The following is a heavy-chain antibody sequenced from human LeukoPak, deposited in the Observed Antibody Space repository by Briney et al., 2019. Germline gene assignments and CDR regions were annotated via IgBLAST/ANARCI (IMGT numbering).Heavy chain of an antibody. CDR2: MNPNSGNT. J-gene: IGHJ4*02. Sequence: GASVKVSCKASGYTFTSYDINWVRQATGQGLEWMGWMNPNSGNTGYAHKFQGRVTMTRNTSISTAYKELSSLRSEDTAVYYCARGKRYYGSGGGYWGQGTLVTVSS. CDR1: GYTFTSYD. V-gene: IGHV1-8*01. CDR3: ARGKRYYGSGGGY. D-gene: IGHD3-10*01.